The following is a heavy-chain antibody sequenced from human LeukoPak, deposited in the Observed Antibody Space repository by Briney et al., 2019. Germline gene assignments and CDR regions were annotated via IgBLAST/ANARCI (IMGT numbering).Heavy chain of an antibody. J-gene: IGHJ3*01. CDR1: GYTFTAAF. CDR3: ARDGVFGTDFDAFDL. V-gene: IGHV1-2*02. CDR2: FATNDGRT. D-gene: IGHD3-3*01. Sequence: GASLKVARTTSGYTFTAAFLHWVRQAPGHGLEWIGWFATNDGRTKYAERFQGRVSMTRDTYTTTAYMELSSLTSDDTAVYYCARDGVFGTDFDAFDLWGQGTPVTVS.